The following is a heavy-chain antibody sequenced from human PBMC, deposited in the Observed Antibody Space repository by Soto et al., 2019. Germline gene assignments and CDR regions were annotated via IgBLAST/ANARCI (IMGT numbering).Heavy chain of an antibody. J-gene: IGHJ6*02. CDR1: GGSISSYY. D-gene: IGHD5-18*01. CDR3: ASHLKAMYGMDV. V-gene: IGHV4-59*04. CDR2: NYYSGST. Sequence: PSETLSLTCTVSGGSISSYYWSWVRQPPGKGLEWIGYNYYSGSTYYNPSLKSRVTISVDTSKNQFSLKLSSVTAADTAVYYCASHLKAMYGMDVWGQGTTVTVSS.